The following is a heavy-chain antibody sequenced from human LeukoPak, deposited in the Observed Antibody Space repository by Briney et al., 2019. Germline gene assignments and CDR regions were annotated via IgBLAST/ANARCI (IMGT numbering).Heavy chain of an antibody. V-gene: IGHV3-7*01. CDR1: GFTFSSYW. CDR3: ARDDYEFWTLGYFFDY. CDR2: IKQDGSEK. J-gene: IGHJ4*02. D-gene: IGHD3-3*01. Sequence: GGSLRPSCAASGFTFSSYWMSWVRQAPGKGLEWVANIKQDGSEKYYVDSVKGRFTISRDNAKNSLYLQMNSLRAEDTAVYYCARDDYEFWTLGYFFDYWGQGTLVTGSS.